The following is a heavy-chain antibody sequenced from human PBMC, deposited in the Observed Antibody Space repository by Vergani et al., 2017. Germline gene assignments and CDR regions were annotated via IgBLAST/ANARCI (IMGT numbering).Heavy chain of an antibody. Sequence: QVQLVQSGAEVKKPGASVKVSCKASGYTFTSYYMHWVRQAPGQGLEWMGIINPSGGSTSYAQKFQGRVTMTRDTSTSTVYMELSSLRSEDTAVYYCAXVVVVPAAMYYFDYWGQGTLVTVSS. CDR3: AXVVVVPAAMYYFDY. D-gene: IGHD2-2*01. CDR2: INPSGGST. V-gene: IGHV1-46*03. J-gene: IGHJ4*02. CDR1: GYTFTSYY.